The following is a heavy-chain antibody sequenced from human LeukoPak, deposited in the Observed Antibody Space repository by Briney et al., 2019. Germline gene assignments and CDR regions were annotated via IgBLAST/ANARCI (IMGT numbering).Heavy chain of an antibody. V-gene: IGHV4-34*01. Sequence: PSETLSLTCAVYGGSFSGYYWSWIRQPPGKGLEWIGEINHSGSTNYNPSLKSRVTISVDTSKNQFSLKLSSVTAADTAVYYCGREFRSGYSYGYIDYWGQGTLVTVSS. J-gene: IGHJ4*02. CDR1: GGSFSGYY. CDR2: INHSGST. CDR3: GREFRSGYSYGYIDY. D-gene: IGHD5-18*01.